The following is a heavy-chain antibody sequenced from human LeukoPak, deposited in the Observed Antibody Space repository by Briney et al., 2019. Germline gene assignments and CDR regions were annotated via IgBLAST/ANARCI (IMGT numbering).Heavy chain of an antibody. CDR2: IHYSGDT. CDR1: GGSISSGGYY. CDR3: AGVVAYDSTGYYLYYFDY. D-gene: IGHD3-22*01. Sequence: PAQTLSLTCTVSGGSISSGGYYWSWIRQHPGKGLEWIGYIHYSGDTYYSPSLKSRLTISVDTSKNQFSLRLRSVTAADTAVYYCAGVVAYDSTGYYLYYFDYWGQGTLVTVAA. V-gene: IGHV4-31*03. J-gene: IGHJ4*02.